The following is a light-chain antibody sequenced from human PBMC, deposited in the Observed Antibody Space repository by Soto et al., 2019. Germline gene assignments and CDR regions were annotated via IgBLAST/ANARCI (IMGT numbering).Light chain of an antibody. Sequence: QSALTQPASVSGSPRQSIAISCTGTATDVGAYNYVSWYQQHPGRAPKLIIYAVTDRPSGVADRFSGSKSGDTASLTISGLQAEDEAHYYCSSFTSSTTLLFGGGTKVTVL. CDR1: ATDVGAYNY. J-gene: IGLJ2*01. CDR2: AVT. V-gene: IGLV2-14*01. CDR3: SSFTSSTTLL.